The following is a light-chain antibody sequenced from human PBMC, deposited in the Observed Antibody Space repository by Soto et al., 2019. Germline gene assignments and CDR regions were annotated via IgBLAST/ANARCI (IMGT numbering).Light chain of an antibody. CDR1: QSISNW. CDR3: QQYSRYSLT. Sequence: DIQMTQFPSTLSASVGDRVTITCRASQSISNWLAWYQQKPGKAPKLLIYRASSLESGVPSRFSGSGSGTEFTLTISSLQPDDFATYYCQQYSRYSLTFGQGTRLEIK. CDR2: RAS. V-gene: IGKV1-5*03. J-gene: IGKJ5*01.